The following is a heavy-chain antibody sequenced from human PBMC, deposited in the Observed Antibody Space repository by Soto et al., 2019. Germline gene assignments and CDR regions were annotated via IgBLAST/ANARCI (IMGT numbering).Heavy chain of an antibody. CDR3: ARHSSKTYYYYGMGV. Sequence: SETLSLTCTFSGGSISSSSYYWGWIRQPPGKGLEWIGSIYYSGSTYYNPSLKSRVTISVDTSKNQFSLKLSSVTAADTAVYYCARHSSKTYYYYGMGVWGQGTTVTVSS. J-gene: IGHJ6*02. D-gene: IGHD2-15*01. CDR1: GGSISSSSYY. V-gene: IGHV4-39*01. CDR2: IYYSGST.